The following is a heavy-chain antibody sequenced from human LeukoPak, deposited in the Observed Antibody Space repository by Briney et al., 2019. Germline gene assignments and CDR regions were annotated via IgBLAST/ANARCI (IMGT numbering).Heavy chain of an antibody. Sequence: GGSLRLSCAASGFTFSSYSMNWVRQAPGKGLEWVSSISSSSSYIYYADSVKGRFTISRDNAKNSLYLQMNSLRAEDTAVYYCAREDTAMGMDVWGQGTTVTVSS. CDR2: ISSSSSYI. CDR3: AREDTAMGMDV. D-gene: IGHD5-18*01. CDR1: GFTFSSYS. V-gene: IGHV3-21*01. J-gene: IGHJ6*02.